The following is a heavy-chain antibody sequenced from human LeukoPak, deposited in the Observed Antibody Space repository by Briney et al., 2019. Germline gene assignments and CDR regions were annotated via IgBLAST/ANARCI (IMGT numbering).Heavy chain of an antibody. D-gene: IGHD5-12*01. CDR3: ARAWAATRTFDY. CDR1: GYTFTSNY. Sequence: ASVKVSCKASGYTFTSNYIHWVRQAPGQGLEWMGIINPSGGSTSHAQKFQGRVTMTRDTSTSTVYMELSSLRSEDTAVYYCARAWAATRTFDYWGQGTLVTVSS. V-gene: IGHV1-46*01. CDR2: INPSGGST. J-gene: IGHJ4*02.